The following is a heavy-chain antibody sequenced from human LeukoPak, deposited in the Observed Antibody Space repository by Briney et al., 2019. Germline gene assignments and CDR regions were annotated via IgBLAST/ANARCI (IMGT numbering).Heavy chain of an antibody. CDR1: GFTFSTYA. V-gene: IGHV3-30-3*01. Sequence: GGSLRLSCAASGFTFSTYAIHWVRQAPGKGLEWVAIISYDGNNKFYADSVKGRFTISRDNSKNTLCLQMNSLRLEDTAVYYCAREKSDDDYGMDVWGQGTTVTVSS. CDR2: ISYDGNNK. D-gene: IGHD3-16*01. CDR3: AREKSDDDYGMDV. J-gene: IGHJ6*02.